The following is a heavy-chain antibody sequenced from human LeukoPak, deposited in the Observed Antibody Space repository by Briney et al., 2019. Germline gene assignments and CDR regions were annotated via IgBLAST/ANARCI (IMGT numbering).Heavy chain of an antibody. D-gene: IGHD3-3*01. CDR3: ARSSSHRDFWSGYSWTLVHNWFDP. CDR1: GGSISSYY. J-gene: IGHJ5*02. Sequence: SETLSLTCTVSGGSISSYYWSWIRQPPGKGLEWIGYIYYSGSTNYNPSLKSRVTISVDTSKNQFSLKLSSVTAADTAVYYCARSSSHRDFWSGYSWTLVHNWFDPWGQGTLVTVSS. V-gene: IGHV4-59*01. CDR2: IYYSGST.